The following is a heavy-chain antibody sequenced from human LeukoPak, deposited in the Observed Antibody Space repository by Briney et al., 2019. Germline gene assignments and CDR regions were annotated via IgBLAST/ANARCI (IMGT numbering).Heavy chain of an antibody. Sequence: QAGGSLRLSCAASGFTFSGSAMHWVRQASGKGLEWGGRIRSKANSYATAYAASVKGRFTISRDDSKNTAYLQMNSLKTEDTAVYYCTSTILSAILGDAFDIWGQGTMVTVSS. V-gene: IGHV3-73*01. CDR2: IRSKANSYAT. J-gene: IGHJ3*02. CDR3: TSTILSAILGDAFDI. CDR1: GFTFSGSA. D-gene: IGHD2-21*01.